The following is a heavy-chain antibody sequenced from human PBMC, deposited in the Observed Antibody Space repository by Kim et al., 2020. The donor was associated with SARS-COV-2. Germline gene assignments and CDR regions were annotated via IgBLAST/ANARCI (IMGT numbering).Heavy chain of an antibody. CDR2: MNPNSGNT. Sequence: ASVKVSCKASGYTFTSYDINWVRQATGQWLEWMGWMNPNSGNTGYAQKFQGRVTMTRNTSISTAYMELSSLRSEDTAVYYCAREVYGSGNIDYWGQGTLVTVSS. J-gene: IGHJ4*02. CDR3: AREVYGSGNIDY. CDR1: GYTFTSYD. D-gene: IGHD3-10*01. V-gene: IGHV1-8*01.